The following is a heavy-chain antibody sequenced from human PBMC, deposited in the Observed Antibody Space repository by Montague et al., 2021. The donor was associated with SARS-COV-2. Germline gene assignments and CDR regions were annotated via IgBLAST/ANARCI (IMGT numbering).Heavy chain of an antibody. CDR3: AGDLSSSWSYWFDP. CDR1: GGYISSGSYY. D-gene: IGHD6-13*01. J-gene: IGHJ5*02. V-gene: IGHV4-61*02. CDR2: IYASGST. Sequence: SETLSLTCTVPGGYISSGSYYWSWIRQPAGRGMEWIGRIYASGSTKYNPSLKSRVTISVDTSKNQFSLKVSSVTAADTAVYYCAGDLSSSWSYWFDPWGQGTLVTVSS.